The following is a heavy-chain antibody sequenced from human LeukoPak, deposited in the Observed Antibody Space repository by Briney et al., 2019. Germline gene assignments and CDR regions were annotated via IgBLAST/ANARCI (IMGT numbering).Heavy chain of an antibody. CDR1: GFTFSSYG. D-gene: IGHD4-17*01. Sequence: GGSLRLSCAASGFTFSSYGMHWVRQAPGKGLEWVAVIWYDGSNKYYADPVKGRFTISRDNSKNTLYLQMNSLRAEDTAVYYCAKDYGDSNYYYYYMDVWGKGTTVTVSS. V-gene: IGHV3-33*06. J-gene: IGHJ6*03. CDR2: IWYDGSNK. CDR3: AKDYGDSNYYYYYMDV.